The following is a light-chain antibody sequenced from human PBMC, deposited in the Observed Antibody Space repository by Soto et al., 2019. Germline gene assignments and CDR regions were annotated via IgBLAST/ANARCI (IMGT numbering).Light chain of an antibody. J-gene: IGLJ3*02. Sequence: QSAPIQPPSASGSPGQSVTISCTGTISDVGGYDYVSWYQQHPGKAPKVLLYEVNKRPSGVPDRFSGSKSGNTASLTVSGLQAEDEADYYCQSQDRSLSASVFGGGTKVTVL. CDR3: QSQDRSLSASV. V-gene: IGLV2-8*01. CDR2: EVN. CDR1: ISDVGGYDY.